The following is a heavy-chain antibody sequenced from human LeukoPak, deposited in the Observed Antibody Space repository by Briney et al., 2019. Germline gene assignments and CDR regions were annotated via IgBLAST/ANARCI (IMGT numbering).Heavy chain of an antibody. CDR1: GFTFSSYA. J-gene: IGHJ4*02. CDR2: ISYDGSNK. D-gene: IGHD6-13*01. Sequence: GRSLRLSCAASGFTFSSYAMHWVRQAPGKGLEWVAVISYDGSNKYYADSVKGRFTISRDNSKNTLYLQMNSLRAEDTAVYYCARDRFQQLVPFDYWGQGTLVTDSS. V-gene: IGHV3-30*01. CDR3: ARDRFQQLVPFDY.